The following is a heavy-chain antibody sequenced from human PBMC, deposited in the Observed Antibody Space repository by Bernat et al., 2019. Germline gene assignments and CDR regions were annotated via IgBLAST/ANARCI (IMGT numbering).Heavy chain of an antibody. CDR2: ISNSGSNI. J-gene: IGHJ4*02. V-gene: IGHV3-48*04. CDR3: ARSRPEYYFDY. Sequence: EVQLVESGGALVQPGGSLRLSCAASGFTFSNYNMNWVRQAPGKGLEWVSYISNSGSNIYYADSVRGRFTISRDNAKNSLYLQMNSLRAEDTAVYYCARSRPEYYFDYWGQGTLVTVS. CDR1: GFTFSNYN.